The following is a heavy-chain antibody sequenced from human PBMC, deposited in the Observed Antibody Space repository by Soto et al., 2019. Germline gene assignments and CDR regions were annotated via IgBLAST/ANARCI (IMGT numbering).Heavy chain of an antibody. CDR1: GFTFSSYA. CDR3: AKDEGYEDFEMSRLDY. Sequence: GGSLRLSCAASGFTFSSYAMSWVRQAPGKGLEWVSAISGSGGSTYYADSVKGRFTISRDNSKNTLYLQMNSLRAEDTAVYYCAKDEGYEDFEMSRLDYWGQGTLVTVSS. V-gene: IGHV3-23*01. D-gene: IGHD3-3*01. J-gene: IGHJ4*02. CDR2: ISGSGGST.